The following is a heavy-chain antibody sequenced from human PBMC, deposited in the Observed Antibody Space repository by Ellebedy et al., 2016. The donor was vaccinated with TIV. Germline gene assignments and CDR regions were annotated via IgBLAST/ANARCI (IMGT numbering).Heavy chain of an antibody. CDR3: AALPYISTSSAY. V-gene: IGHV1-2*02. CDR1: GYTLTAYH. D-gene: IGHD6-13*01. Sequence: ASVKVSCKASGYTLTAYHIHWVRQAPGQGLEWMGWIYPYNGDTNYAQKFQGRVTMTRDTSISTGYMELSGLKSDDTAVYYCAALPYISTSSAYWGQGTLVTVSS. J-gene: IGHJ4*02. CDR2: IYPYNGDT.